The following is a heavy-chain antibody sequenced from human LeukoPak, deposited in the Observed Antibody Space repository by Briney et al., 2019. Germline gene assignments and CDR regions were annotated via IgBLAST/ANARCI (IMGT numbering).Heavy chain of an antibody. V-gene: IGHV4-39*07. CDR1: GGSISSSYYY. CDR3: AGLEAHRPLDY. J-gene: IGHJ4*02. CDR2: IYSSGST. Sequence: SETLSLTCTVSGGSISSSYYYWGWIRQPPGKGLEWIGSIYSSGSTYYNPSLKSRVTISVDTSKNQFSLKLTSVIAADTAVYYCAGLEAHRPLDYWGQGTLVIVSS.